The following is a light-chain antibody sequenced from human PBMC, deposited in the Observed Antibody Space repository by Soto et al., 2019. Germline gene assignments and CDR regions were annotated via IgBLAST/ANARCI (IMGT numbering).Light chain of an antibody. CDR1: SSDVGAYKY. Sequence: QSALTQPPSASGSPGQSVTISCTGTSSDVGAYKYVSWYQQYPGKAPKLMIYEVTKRPSGVPDRFSGSKSGNTASLTVSGLPAEGEADYYCTSYVGNDIWVFGGGTKLTVL. CDR3: TSYVGNDIWV. CDR2: EVT. V-gene: IGLV2-8*01. J-gene: IGLJ3*02.